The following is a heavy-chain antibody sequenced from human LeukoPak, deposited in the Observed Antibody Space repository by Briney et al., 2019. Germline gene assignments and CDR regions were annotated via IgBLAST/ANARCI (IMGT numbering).Heavy chain of an antibody. CDR2: INHSGST. CDR3: ARGLDDTTILTLFDY. Sequence: PSETLSLTCAVYGGSFSGYYWSWIRQPPGKGLEWIGEINHSGSTNYNPSLKSRVTISVDTSKNQFSLKLSSVTAADTAVYYCARGLDDTTILTLFDYWGQGTLVTVSS. V-gene: IGHV4-34*01. J-gene: IGHJ4*02. CDR1: GGSFSGYY. D-gene: IGHD5-18*01.